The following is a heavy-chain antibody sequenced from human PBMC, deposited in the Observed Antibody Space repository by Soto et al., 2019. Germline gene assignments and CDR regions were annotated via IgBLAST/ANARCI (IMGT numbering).Heavy chain of an antibody. CDR1: GYTFTSYG. CDR3: AAPISSSWPDAFDI. J-gene: IGHJ3*02. Sequence: ASVKVSCKASGYTFTSYGISWVRQAPGQGLEWMGWISAYNGNTNYAQKLQGRVTMTTDTSTSTAYMELRSLRSDDTAVYYCAAPISSSWPDAFDIWGRGTMVTVSS. D-gene: IGHD6-13*01. CDR2: ISAYNGNT. V-gene: IGHV1-18*04.